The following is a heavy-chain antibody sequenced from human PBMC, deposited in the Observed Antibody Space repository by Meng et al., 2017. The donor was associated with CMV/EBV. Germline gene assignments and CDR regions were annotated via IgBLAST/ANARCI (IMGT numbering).Heavy chain of an antibody. J-gene: IGHJ4*02. Sequence: GESLKIPRKGSGYSFTSYWIGWVRQMPGKGLECMGIIYPGDSDTRYSPSFQGQVTISADKSIRAAYLQWSSLKASDTAMYYCARLDPTALDYWGQGTLVTVSS. CDR1: GYSFTSYW. D-gene: IGHD5-18*01. V-gene: IGHV5-51*01. CDR2: IYPGDSDT. CDR3: ARLDPTALDY.